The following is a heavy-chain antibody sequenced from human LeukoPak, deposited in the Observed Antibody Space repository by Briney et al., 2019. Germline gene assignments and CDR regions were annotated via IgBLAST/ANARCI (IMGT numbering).Heavy chain of an antibody. D-gene: IGHD3-22*01. J-gene: IGHJ4*02. CDR2: INPNSGGT. Sequence: GASVKVSCKASGYTFTDYYMHWVRQAPGQGLEWMGWINPNSGGTNYAQKFQGRVTMTRDTSISTAYMELSRLRSDDTAVYYCARGIRDDSSGYCYGYWGQGTLVTVSS. CDR1: GYTFTDYY. V-gene: IGHV1-2*02. CDR3: ARGIRDDSSGYCYGY.